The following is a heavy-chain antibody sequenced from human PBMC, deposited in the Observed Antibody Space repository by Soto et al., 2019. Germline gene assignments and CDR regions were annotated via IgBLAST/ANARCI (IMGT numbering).Heavy chain of an antibody. CDR1: GFTFDDYA. J-gene: IGHJ4*02. CDR3: AKPGIAAALLYYFDY. D-gene: IGHD6-13*01. V-gene: IGHV3-9*01. CDR2: ISWNSGSI. Sequence: GGSLRLSCAASGFTFDDYAMHWVRQAPGKGLEWVSGISWNSGSIGYADSVKGRFTISRDNAKNTLYLQMNSLRAEDTAVYYCAKPGIAAALLYYFDYWGQGTLVTVSS.